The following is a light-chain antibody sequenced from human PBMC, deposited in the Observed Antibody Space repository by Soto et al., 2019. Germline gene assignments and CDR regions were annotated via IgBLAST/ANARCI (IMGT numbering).Light chain of an antibody. J-gene: IGLJ2*01. CDR3: GKWDSSLNAGV. V-gene: IGLV1-51*01. CDR2: DDN. Sequence: QSVLTQPPSVSAAPGQQVTISCSGSISNIEYNYVSGYQQLPGTAPQLLIYDDNQPPSGIPDRFSGSKSGTSATLGVTGLQTGDEATYDCGKWDSSLNAGVFGGGTKLTVL. CDR1: ISNIEYNY.